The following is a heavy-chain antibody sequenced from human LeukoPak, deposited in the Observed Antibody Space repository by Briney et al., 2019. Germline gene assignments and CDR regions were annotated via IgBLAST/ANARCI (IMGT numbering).Heavy chain of an antibody. CDR3: ARDVNYAFDY. Sequence: GASVKVSCKSSGYSFRRNGISWVRQAPGQGLEWMAWISPNSGNTNYAQNFQDRVTLTTDTSTSTAYMELRSLRSDDTAVYYCARDVNYAFDYWGQGTLVTVSS. V-gene: IGHV1-18*01. D-gene: IGHD3-16*01. CDR1: GYSFRRNG. J-gene: IGHJ4*02. CDR2: ISPNSGNT.